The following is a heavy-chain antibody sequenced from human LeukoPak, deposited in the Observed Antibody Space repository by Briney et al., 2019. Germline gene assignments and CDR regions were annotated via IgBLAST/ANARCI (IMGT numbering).Heavy chain of an antibody. Sequence: PGGSLRLSCAASGFTVSSNYMTWVRQAPGKGLGWVSVMYSGGSTYYADSVKGRFTISRDNSKNTLYLQMINLRAEDTAVYYCARGGYCSGGSRYSLYFDLWGRGTLVTVSS. J-gene: IGHJ2*01. CDR3: ARGGYCSGGSRYSLYFDL. V-gene: IGHV3-53*01. D-gene: IGHD2-15*01. CDR1: GFTVSSNY. CDR2: MYSGGST.